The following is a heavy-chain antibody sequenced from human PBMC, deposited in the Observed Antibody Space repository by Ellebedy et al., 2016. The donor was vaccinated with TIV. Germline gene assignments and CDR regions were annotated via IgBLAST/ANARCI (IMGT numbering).Heavy chain of an antibody. CDR3: ARDQYTYWYFDL. CDR2: ISISSTTT. D-gene: IGHD1-1*01. CDR1: GFTFSNYA. Sequence: GESLKISCAASGFTFSNYAMNWVRQAPGKGLEWDSYISISSTTTYYADSVKGRFPSSRDDAKNSLYLQMNSLRDEDTALYYCARDQYTYWYFDLWGRGTLVTVSS. J-gene: IGHJ2*01. V-gene: IGHV3-48*02.